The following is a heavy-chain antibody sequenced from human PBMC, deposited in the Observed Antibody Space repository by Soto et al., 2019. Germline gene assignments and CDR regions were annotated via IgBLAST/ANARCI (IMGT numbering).Heavy chain of an antibody. CDR3: ARGDENYYYYMDV. CDR2: INPSGGST. CDR1: GDTFTSYD. V-gene: IGHV1-46*03. Sequence: ASVKVSCKASGDTFTSYDMHGVRQAPGQGLEWMGIINPSGGSTSYAQKFQGRVTMTRDTSTSTVYMELSSLRSEDTAVYYCARGDENYYYYMDVWGKGTTVTVSS. J-gene: IGHJ6*03.